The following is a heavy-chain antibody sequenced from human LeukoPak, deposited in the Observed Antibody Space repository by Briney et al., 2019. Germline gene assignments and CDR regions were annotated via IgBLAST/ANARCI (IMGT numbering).Heavy chain of an antibody. CDR1: GFTFSSYG. D-gene: IGHD3-22*01. CDR3: AREIGYGMDV. J-gene: IGHJ6*02. Sequence: PRGSLRLSCAASGFTFSSYGMHWVRQAPGKGLEWVAVIWYDGSNKNYVDSVKGRFTISRDDSKNTLYLEMNSLRAEDTAVYYCAREIGYGMDVWGQGTTVTVSS. CDR2: IWYDGSNK. V-gene: IGHV3-33*01.